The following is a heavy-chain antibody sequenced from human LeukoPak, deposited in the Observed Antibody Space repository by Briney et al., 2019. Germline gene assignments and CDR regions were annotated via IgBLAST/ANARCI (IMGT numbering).Heavy chain of an antibody. CDR2: ISAYNGNT. J-gene: IGHJ4*02. Sequence: ASVKVSCEASGYTFTSYGISWVRQAPGQGLEWMGWISAYNGNTNYAQKLQGRVTMTTDTSTSTAYMELRSLRSDDTAVYYCARLKSVGATPSPVFDYWGQGTLVTVSS. D-gene: IGHD1-26*01. CDR3: ARLKSVGATPSPVFDY. CDR1: GYTFTSYG. V-gene: IGHV1-18*01.